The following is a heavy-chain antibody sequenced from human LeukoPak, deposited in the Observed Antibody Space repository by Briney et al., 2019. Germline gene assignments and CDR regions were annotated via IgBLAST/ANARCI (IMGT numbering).Heavy chain of an antibody. Sequence: GGSLRLSCAASGFTFSTYWMHWVRQAPGKGLVWVSRIKFDGSSTTYADSEKGRFTISRDNAKKTLYLQMNSLRAEDTAVYYCARGAEGHNYKEFDRWGQGTLVTVSS. J-gene: IGHJ5*02. CDR3: ARGAEGHNYKEFDR. D-gene: IGHD1-1*01. V-gene: IGHV3-74*01. CDR2: IKFDGSST. CDR1: GFTFSTYW.